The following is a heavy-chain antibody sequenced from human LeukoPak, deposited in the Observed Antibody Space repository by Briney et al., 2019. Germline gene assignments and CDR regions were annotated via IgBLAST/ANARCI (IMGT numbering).Heavy chain of an antibody. D-gene: IGHD5-18*01. CDR2: IYSGGST. CDR3: TTDLPGRGYTYGPFDY. Sequence: GGSLRLSCAASGFTVSSNYMSWVRQAPGKGLEWVSVIYSGGSTYYADSVKGRFTISRDDSKNTLYLQMSSLKTEDTAVYYCTTDLPGRGYTYGPFDYWGQGTLVTVSS. J-gene: IGHJ4*02. CDR1: GFTVSSNY. V-gene: IGHV3-66*01.